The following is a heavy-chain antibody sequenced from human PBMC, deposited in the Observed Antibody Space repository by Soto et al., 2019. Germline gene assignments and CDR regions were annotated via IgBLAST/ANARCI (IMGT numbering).Heavy chain of an antibody. CDR2: ISTDNGNT. V-gene: IGHV1-18*01. D-gene: IGHD3-3*01. CDR3: AIYQGITTFGVYSMYYYGMDV. CDR1: GYTFTSSG. Sequence: QVQLVQSGAEVKKPGASVKVSCKASGYTFTSSGISWVRQAPGQGLEWMGWISTDNGNTNYAQHLQGRVSMTTDTSTSTAYMDLRSLRSDDTAVYYCAIYQGITTFGVYSMYYYGMDVWGQGTTVTVSS. J-gene: IGHJ6*02.